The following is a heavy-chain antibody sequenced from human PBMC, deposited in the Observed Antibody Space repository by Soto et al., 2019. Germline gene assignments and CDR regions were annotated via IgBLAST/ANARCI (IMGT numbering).Heavy chain of an antibody. V-gene: IGHV3-21*01. Sequence: EVQLVQSGGGLVKPGGSLRLSCAASGFTFNSYSMNWVRQAPGKGLEWVSSVSSSSSYIYYADSVKGRFTISRDNAKNSLSLQMDSLRVEDTAVYYCARGGDSSGSWPRYWGQGILVTVSS. CDR3: ARGGDSSGSWPRY. J-gene: IGHJ4*02. CDR1: GFTFNSYS. D-gene: IGHD3-22*01. CDR2: VSSSSSYI.